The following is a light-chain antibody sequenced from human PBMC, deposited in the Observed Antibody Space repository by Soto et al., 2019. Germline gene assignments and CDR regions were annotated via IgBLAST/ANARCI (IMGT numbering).Light chain of an antibody. CDR1: QSVRKN. CDR2: DAS. CDR3: HQYSNWPLT. V-gene: IGKV3-15*01. Sequence: IVMTQSPATLSVSPGERDTLSCRASQSVRKNLAWYQHIPGQVPRLLIYDASNRATGVPVRFSGSGSETEFTLTISSLQSEDFAVYYCHQYSNWPLTFGGGSKVDIK. J-gene: IGKJ4*01.